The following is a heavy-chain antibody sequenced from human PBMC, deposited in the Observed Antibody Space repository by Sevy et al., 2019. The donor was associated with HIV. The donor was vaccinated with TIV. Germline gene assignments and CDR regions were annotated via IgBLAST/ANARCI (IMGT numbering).Heavy chain of an antibody. CDR2: IYYGGST. D-gene: IGHD3-22*01. V-gene: IGHV4-31*03. CDR1: GGSISSGGYY. Sequence: SETLSLTCTVSGGSISSGGYYWIWIRQHPEKGLEWIGYIYYGGSTYYNPSLKSRVTISVDTCKNQFSLKLSYVTAADTAVYYWARAGVVGYASSGYYLDAFDIWGQGTMVTVSS. CDR3: ARAGVVGYASSGYYLDAFDI. J-gene: IGHJ3*02.